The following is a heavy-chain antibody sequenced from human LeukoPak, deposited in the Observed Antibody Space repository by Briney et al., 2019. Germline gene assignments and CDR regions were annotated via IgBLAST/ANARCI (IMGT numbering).Heavy chain of an antibody. CDR1: GFTFSSYA. D-gene: IGHD4-17*01. Sequence: GGSLRLSCAASGFTFSSYAMSWVRQAPGKGLEWVSAISGSGGSTYYADSVKGRFSISRDSSKNTLYLQMNSLRAEDTAVYYCAKYAPPTTALTRFFDYWGQGTLVTVSS. V-gene: IGHV3-23*01. CDR3: AKYAPPTTALTRFFDY. J-gene: IGHJ4*02. CDR2: ISGSGGST.